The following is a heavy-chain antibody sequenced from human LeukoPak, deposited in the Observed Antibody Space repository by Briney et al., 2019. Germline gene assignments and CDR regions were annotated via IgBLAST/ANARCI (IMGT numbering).Heavy chain of an antibody. D-gene: IGHD6-13*01. CDR3: ARDVAAGPFQH. CDR2: INAGNGNT. Sequence: ASVKVSCKASGFTFTSYAMHWVRQAPGQRLEWMGWINAGNGNTKYSQKFQGRVTITRDTSASTAYMELSSLRSEDTAVYYCARDVAAGPFQHWGQGTLVTVSS. J-gene: IGHJ1*01. V-gene: IGHV1-3*01. CDR1: GFTFTSYA.